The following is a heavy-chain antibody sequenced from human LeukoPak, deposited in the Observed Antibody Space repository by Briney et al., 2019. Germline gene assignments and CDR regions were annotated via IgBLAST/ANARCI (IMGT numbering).Heavy chain of an antibody. CDR1: GFTFSYYG. CDR2: IWYDGSNK. D-gene: IGHD3-9*01. Sequence: GSLRLSCAASGFTFSYYGMHWVRQAPGKGLEWVAVIWYDGSNKYYADSVKGRFTISRDNSRNTLYIQMNSLRAEDTAVYYCARSFYDILIGYYQYFDYWGQGTLVTVSS. CDR3: ARSFYDILIGYYQYFDY. V-gene: IGHV3-33*01. J-gene: IGHJ4*02.